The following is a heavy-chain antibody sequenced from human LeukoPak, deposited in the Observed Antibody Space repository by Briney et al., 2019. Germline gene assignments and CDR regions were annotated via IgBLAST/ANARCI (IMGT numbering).Heavy chain of an antibody. Sequence: ASVKVSCKASGYTFTSYDINWVRQATGQGLEWMGWMNPNSGNTGYTQNFQGRVTMTRDTSISTAYMELSSLRSEDTAVYYCAIYSYGATDAFDIWGQGTIVTASS. CDR3: AIYSYGATDAFDI. J-gene: IGHJ3*02. V-gene: IGHV1-8*01. CDR2: MNPNSGNT. CDR1: GYTFTSYD. D-gene: IGHD5-18*01.